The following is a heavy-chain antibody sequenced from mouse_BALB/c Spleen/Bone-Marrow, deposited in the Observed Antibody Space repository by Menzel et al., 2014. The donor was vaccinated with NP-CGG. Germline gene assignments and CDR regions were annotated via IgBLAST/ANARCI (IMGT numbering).Heavy chain of an antibody. CDR1: GFAFSSYW. CDR3: TRLHYYGYSAY. J-gene: IGHJ3*01. Sequence: EVQLQQSGGGLVQPGGSLKLSCAASGFAFSSYWMSWVRQAPGKGLEWIGDINPDSSTINYTPSLKDKFIISRVNAKNTLYLQKNKVRSEDTALYYCTRLHYYGYSAYWGQGTLVTVST. D-gene: IGHD1-2*01. CDR2: INPDSSTI. V-gene: IGHV4-1*02.